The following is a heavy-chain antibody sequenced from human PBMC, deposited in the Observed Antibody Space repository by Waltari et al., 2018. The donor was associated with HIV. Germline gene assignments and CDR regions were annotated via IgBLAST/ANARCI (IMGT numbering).Heavy chain of an antibody. CDR1: GDTITDHY. D-gene: IGHD4-4*01. CDR3: ATERKTTLTTYPPH. Sequence: EVHLRQSGAEVRMPGTTVKVSCSVSGDTITDHYIHWVQQAPGKGLQWMAFMDAEDGETMYAEKFQGRVAITADASTDTAHMELRSLTSEDTAVYYCATERKTTLTTYPPHWGQGTLVIVSS. V-gene: IGHV1-69-2*01. CDR2: MDAEDGET. J-gene: IGHJ4*02.